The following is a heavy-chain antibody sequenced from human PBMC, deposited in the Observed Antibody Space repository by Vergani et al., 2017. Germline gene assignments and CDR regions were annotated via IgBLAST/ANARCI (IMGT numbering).Heavy chain of an antibody. CDR1: GGTFSSYT. CDR2: IIPILGIA. J-gene: IGHJ6*02. V-gene: IGHV1-69*02. CDR3: ARVYDSSGGMDV. Sequence: QVQLVQSGAEVKKPGSSVKVSCKASGGTFSSYTISWVRQAPGQGLEWMGRIIPILGIANYAQKFQGRVTITADKSTSTAYMELSSLRSEDTAVYYCARVYDSSGGMDVWGQGTTVTVSS. D-gene: IGHD3-22*01.